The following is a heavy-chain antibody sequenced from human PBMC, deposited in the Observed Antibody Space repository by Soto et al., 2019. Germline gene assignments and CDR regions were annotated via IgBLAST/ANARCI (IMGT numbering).Heavy chain of an antibody. V-gene: IGHV3-74*01. CDR1: GFTFSNYW. CDR2: IKSDGSST. CDR3: KTGTTKGFDL. J-gene: IGHJ3*01. Sequence: GGSLRLSCAASGFTFSNYWMHWVRQAPGKGLVWVSRIKSDGSSTSYADSVKGRFTISRDNAKNRLSLQMNSLRAEDTAAYYWKTGTTKGFDLWGQGTMVTVSS. D-gene: IGHD1-1*01.